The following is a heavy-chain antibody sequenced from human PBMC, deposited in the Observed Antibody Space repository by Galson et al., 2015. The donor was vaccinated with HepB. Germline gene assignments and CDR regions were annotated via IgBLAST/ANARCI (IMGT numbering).Heavy chain of an antibody. V-gene: IGHV3-73*01. Sequence: SLRLSCAASGFSFTGSAIHWVRQASGKGPEWIGRIRSKANNYATSYVPALEGRFTISRDDSKNMAYLHMRSLKADDTAVYYCARLGDFSGYTSAWGQGTQVTVSS. J-gene: IGHJ4*02. D-gene: IGHD5-18*01. CDR2: IRSKANNYAT. CDR3: ARLGDFSGYTSA. CDR1: GFSFTGSA.